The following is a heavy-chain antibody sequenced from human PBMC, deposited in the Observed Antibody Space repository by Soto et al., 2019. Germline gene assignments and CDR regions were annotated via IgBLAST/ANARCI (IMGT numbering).Heavy chain of an antibody. CDR3: ARAQFMGLWFGELLPSGYMDV. CDR1: GYTFTSYG. Sequence: ASVKVSCKASGYTFTSYGISWVRQAPGQGLEWMGWISAYNGNTNYAQKLQGRVTMTTDTSTSTAYMELRSLRSDDTAVYYCARAQFMGLWFGELLPSGYMDVWGKGTTVTVSS. D-gene: IGHD3-10*01. CDR2: ISAYNGNT. V-gene: IGHV1-18*01. J-gene: IGHJ6*03.